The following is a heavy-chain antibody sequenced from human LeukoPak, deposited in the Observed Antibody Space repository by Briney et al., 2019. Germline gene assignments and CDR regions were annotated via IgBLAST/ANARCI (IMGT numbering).Heavy chain of an antibody. Sequence: PSETLSLTCTVSGGSISSYYWSWIRQPPGKGLEWIGYIYYSGSTNYNPSLKSRVTISVDTSKNQFSLKPSSVTAADTAVYYCARGVAARPLDYWGQGTLVTVSS. CDR3: ARGVAARPLDY. CDR2: IYYSGST. CDR1: GGSISSYY. V-gene: IGHV4-59*01. J-gene: IGHJ4*02. D-gene: IGHD6-6*01.